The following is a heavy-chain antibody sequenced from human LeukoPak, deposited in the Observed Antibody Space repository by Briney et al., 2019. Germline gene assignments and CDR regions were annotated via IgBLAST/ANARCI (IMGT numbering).Heavy chain of an antibody. J-gene: IGHJ4*02. D-gene: IGHD1-26*01. CDR3: AKDVGKWESLHFFDY. Sequence: GGSLRLSCAASGFTFSSHSMHWVRQAPGKGLEWISGISGSGASTYYADSVKGRFTISRDDSRNTLYLQMNSLRGDDTAVYYCAKDVGKWESLHFFDYWGQGTLVTVSS. CDR1: GFTFSSHS. CDR2: ISGSGAST. V-gene: IGHV3-23*01.